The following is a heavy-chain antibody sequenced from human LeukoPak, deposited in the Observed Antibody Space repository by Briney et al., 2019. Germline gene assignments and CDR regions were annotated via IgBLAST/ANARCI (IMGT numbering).Heavy chain of an antibody. D-gene: IGHD6-13*01. CDR2: IKQDGREK. Sequence: GWSLRLSCAASGFTFSSYWMSWVRQAPGKGLEWVANIKQDGREKYYVDSVKGRFTISRDNAKNSLYLQMNSLRAEDTALYYCARDRRYSSSWYRYYYYYMDVWGKGTTVTVSS. J-gene: IGHJ6*03. V-gene: IGHV3-7*03. CDR3: ARDRRYSSSWYRYYYYYMDV. CDR1: GFTFSSYW.